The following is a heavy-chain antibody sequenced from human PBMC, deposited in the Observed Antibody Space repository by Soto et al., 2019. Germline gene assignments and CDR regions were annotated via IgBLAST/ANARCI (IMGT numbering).Heavy chain of an antibody. CDR3: ATWHEREHAYDV. Sequence: DVQLVESGGGLIQPGESLRLSCAAFGLTISGKKYVAWVRQAPGKGLEWVSALYDVDGSFYADSVKGRFTTSSDSSKTTVYLQMNDLRPDDTAGYYCATWHEREHAYDVWGQGKTVTVSS. J-gene: IGHJ3*01. D-gene: IGHD1-1*01. V-gene: IGHV3-53*01. CDR1: GLTISGKKY. CDR2: LYDVDGS.